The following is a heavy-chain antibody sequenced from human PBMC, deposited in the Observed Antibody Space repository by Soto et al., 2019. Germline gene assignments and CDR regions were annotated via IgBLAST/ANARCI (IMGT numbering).Heavy chain of an antibody. CDR1: GYTFTSYY. CDR2: INPSGGST. D-gene: IGHD1-26*01. CDR3: ARARSESIVGATDFDY. J-gene: IGHJ4*02. V-gene: IGHV1-46*01. Sequence: ASVKVSCKASGYTFTSYYMHWVRQAPGQGLEWMGIINPSGGSTSYAQKFQGRVTMTRDTSTSTVYMELSSLRSEDTAVYYCARARSESIVGATDFDYWGQGTLVNVSS.